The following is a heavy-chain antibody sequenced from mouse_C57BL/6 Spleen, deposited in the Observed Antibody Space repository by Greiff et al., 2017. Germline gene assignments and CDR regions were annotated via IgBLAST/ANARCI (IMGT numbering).Heavy chain of an antibody. V-gene: IGHV1-50*01. Sequence: QVQLKQPGAELVKPGASVTLSCKASGYTFTSYWMQWVKQRPGQGLEWIGEIDPSDSYTNYNQKFKGKATLTVDTSSSTAYMQLSSLTAEDSAVYYCARGYGSSLGDAMDYWGQGTSVTVSA. CDR1: GYTFTSYW. CDR2: IDPSDSYT. D-gene: IGHD1-1*01. J-gene: IGHJ4*01. CDR3: ARGYGSSLGDAMDY.